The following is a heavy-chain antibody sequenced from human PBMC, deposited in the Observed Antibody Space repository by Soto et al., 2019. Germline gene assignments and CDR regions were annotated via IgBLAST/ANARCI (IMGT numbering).Heavy chain of an antibody. CDR2: ISGSGGST. D-gene: IGHD3-16*01. CDR1: GFTFSSYA. Sequence: GGSLRLSCAASGFTFSSYAMSWVRQAPGKGLEWVSAISGSGGSTYYADSVKGRFTISRDNSKNTLYLQMNSLRAEDTAVYYCAKDRWGFGGTYYYGMDVWGQGTTVTVSS. J-gene: IGHJ6*02. V-gene: IGHV3-23*01. CDR3: AKDRWGFGGTYYYGMDV.